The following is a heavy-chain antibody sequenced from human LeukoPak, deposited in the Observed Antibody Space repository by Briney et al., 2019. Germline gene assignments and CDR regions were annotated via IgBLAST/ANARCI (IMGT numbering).Heavy chain of an antibody. CDR3: ATDPEISMVLQY. D-gene: IGHD3-10*01. V-gene: IGHV1-69-2*01. Sequence: ASVKISCKASGYTFTDFYIHWVHQAPGKGLEWMGRVDPEDGEANYAEKFRGRVTMTADTSTDTAYLELRSLKSDDTALYYCATDPEISMVLQYWGQGSLVTVSS. CDR1: GYTFTDFY. J-gene: IGHJ4*02. CDR2: VDPEDGEA.